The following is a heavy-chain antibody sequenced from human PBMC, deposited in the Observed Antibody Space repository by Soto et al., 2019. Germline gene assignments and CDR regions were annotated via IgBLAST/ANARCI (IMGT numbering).Heavy chain of an antibody. D-gene: IGHD3-16*01. V-gene: IGHV3-66*01. CDR1: GFTVSTKY. CDR3: ARDPWAADY. J-gene: IGHJ4*02. CDR2: IYSGGST. Sequence: PGGSLRLSCAASGFTVSTKYMSCVRQAPGKGLEWVSVIYSGGSTFYADSVRARFTISRDNSKNTVNLQMNSLRAEDTDVYYCARDPWAADYWGQGTLVTVSS.